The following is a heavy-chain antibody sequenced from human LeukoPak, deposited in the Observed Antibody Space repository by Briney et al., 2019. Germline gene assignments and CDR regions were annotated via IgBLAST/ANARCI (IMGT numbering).Heavy chain of an antibody. V-gene: IGHV3-48*03. J-gene: IGHJ4*02. CDR3: ARGGSYVHY. D-gene: IGHD1-26*01. CDR2: INSGGSAI. Sequence: PGETLRLSCAASGFTFNSYEMNWVRQAPGKGLEWVSYINSGGSAIYYADSVKGRFTISRDNAKNSLYLQMNSLRADDTAVYYCARGGSYVHYWGQGTLVTVSS. CDR1: GFTFNSYE.